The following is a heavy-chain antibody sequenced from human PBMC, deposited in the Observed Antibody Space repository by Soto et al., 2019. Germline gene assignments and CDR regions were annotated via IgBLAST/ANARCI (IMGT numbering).Heavy chain of an antibody. Sequence: SLTVSCKASGFPFTSSAVQWVRQARVQRLEWIGWIVVGSGNTNYAQKLQERVTITRDMSTSTAYMELSSLRSEDTAVYYCAADRYYYDSSGYFDYWGQGNLVTGSS. D-gene: IGHD3-22*01. CDR3: AADRYYYDSSGYFDY. CDR1: GFPFTSSA. V-gene: IGHV1-58*01. CDR2: IVVGSGNT. J-gene: IGHJ4*02.